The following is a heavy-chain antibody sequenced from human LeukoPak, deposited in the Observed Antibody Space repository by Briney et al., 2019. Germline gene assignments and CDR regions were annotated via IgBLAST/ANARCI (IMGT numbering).Heavy chain of an antibody. CDR3: VRAATAGIFDY. CDR2: INAGNGNT. Sequence: ASVKVSCKASGYTFTSYAMHWVRQAPGQRLEWMGWINAGNGNTKYSQKFQGRVTITRDTSASTAYMELSSLRSEDTAVYYCVRAATAGIFDYWGQGTLVTVSS. V-gene: IGHV1-3*01. D-gene: IGHD6-19*01. J-gene: IGHJ4*02. CDR1: GYTFTSYA.